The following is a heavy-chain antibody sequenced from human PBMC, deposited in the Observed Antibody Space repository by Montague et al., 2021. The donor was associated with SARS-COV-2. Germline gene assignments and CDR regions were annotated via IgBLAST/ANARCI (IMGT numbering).Heavy chain of an antibody. CDR3: ARLGDGVVPSPILGVGPDYSYYYIDF. Sequence: SETLSLTCAAHGGSFSTYSWNWIRQPPGKGLEWIGEIHHGGSTNXNPSLKSRVTISADTSKNQFSLKLTSVAAADTAVYYCARLGDGVVPSPILGVGPDYSYYYIDFWGKGTTVTVSS. D-gene: IGHD3-10*01. J-gene: IGHJ6*03. CDR1: GGSFSTYS. V-gene: IGHV4-34*01. CDR2: IHHGGST.